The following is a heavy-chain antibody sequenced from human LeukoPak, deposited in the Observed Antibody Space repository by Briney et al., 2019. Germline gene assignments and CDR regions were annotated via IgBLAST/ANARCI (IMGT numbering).Heavy chain of an antibody. D-gene: IGHD3-10*01. CDR1: GFTFSDYY. V-gene: IGHV3-11*04. Sequence: GGSLRLSCAASGFTFSDYYMSWIRQAPGKGLEWVSYISSSGSTIYYADSVKGRFTISKDNAKNSLYLQMNSLRAEDTAVYYCARVEGSGSYYYSFNYWGQGTLVTVSS. CDR2: ISSSGSTI. CDR3: ARVEGSGSYYYSFNY. J-gene: IGHJ4*02.